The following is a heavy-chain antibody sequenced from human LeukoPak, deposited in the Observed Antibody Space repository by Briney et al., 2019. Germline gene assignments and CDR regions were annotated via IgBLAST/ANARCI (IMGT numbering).Heavy chain of an antibody. CDR3: ARGISSGWSRAVGY. D-gene: IGHD6-19*01. CDR2: IYYSGST. CDR1: GGSFNSYY. V-gene: IGHV4-59*01. Sequence: PSETLSLTCAVYGGSFNSYYWSWIRQPPGKGLEWIGYIYYSGSTNYNPSLKSRVTISVDTSKNQFSLKLSSVTAADTAVYYCARGISSGWSRAVGYWGQGTLVTVSS. J-gene: IGHJ4*02.